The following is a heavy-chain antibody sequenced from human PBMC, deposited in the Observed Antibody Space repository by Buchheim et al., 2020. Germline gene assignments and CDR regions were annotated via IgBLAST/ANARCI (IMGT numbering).Heavy chain of an antibody. J-gene: IGHJ4*02. V-gene: IGHV3-23*01. CDR1: GFTFNIYA. CDR2: ISGSGGGT. Sequence: EVQLLESGGGLVQPGGSLRLSCAASGFTFNIYAMSWVRQAPGKGLEWVSAISGSGGGTYYADSVKGRFNISRDNSRNTVYLQLNSLRADDTAVYHCAKHRQSNYFDYWGQGTL. D-gene: IGHD4-11*01. CDR3: AKHRQSNYFDY.